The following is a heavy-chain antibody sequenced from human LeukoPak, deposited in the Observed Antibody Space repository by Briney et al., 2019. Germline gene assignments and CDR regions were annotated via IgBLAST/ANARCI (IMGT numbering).Heavy chain of an antibody. D-gene: IGHD2-21*02. V-gene: IGHV3-20*04. CDR1: GFTFNDYG. J-gene: IGHJ4*02. CDR3: ARDYCGGDCYPFDY. Sequence: GGSLRLSCAVSGFTFNDYGMSWVRHAPGKGLEGGSGINWNGGSTVYADSVKGRFTISRDNAKKSVYLKMNSLRGEDTALYYCARDYCGGDCYPFDYWGQGTLVTVSS. CDR2: INWNGGST.